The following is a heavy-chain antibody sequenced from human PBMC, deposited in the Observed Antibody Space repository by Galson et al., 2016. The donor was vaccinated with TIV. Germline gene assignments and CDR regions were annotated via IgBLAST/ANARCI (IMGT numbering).Heavy chain of an antibody. D-gene: IGHD3-10*01. CDR2: IYYSGNTNY. CDR3: ARAPYGENWYFDL. CDR1: GGSISSFH. Sequence: TLSLTCSVSGGSISSFHWSWTRQPPGKGLEWIGYIYYSGNTNYNYNPSLESRVTMSVDTSKTQLSLDLSSVTAADTAVYFCARAPYGENWYFDLWGRGTLVTVSS. J-gene: IGHJ2*01. V-gene: IGHV4-59*08.